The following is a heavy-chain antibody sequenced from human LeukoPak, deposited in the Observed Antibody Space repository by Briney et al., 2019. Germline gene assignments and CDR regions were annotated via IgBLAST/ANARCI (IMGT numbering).Heavy chain of an antibody. Sequence: SGGSLRLSCAASGFTFSSYWMSWVRQAPGKGLEWVANIKQDGSEKYYVDSVKGRFTISRDNAKNSLYLQMNSLRAEDTAVYYCARENDFWSGCAHYYYYYGMDVWGQGTTVTVSS. J-gene: IGHJ6*02. V-gene: IGHV3-7*03. CDR3: ARENDFWSGCAHYYYYYGMDV. D-gene: IGHD3-3*01. CDR1: GFTFSSYW. CDR2: IKQDGSEK.